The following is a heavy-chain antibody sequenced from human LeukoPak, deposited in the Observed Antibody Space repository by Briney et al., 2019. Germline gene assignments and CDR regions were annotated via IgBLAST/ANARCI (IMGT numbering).Heavy chain of an antibody. Sequence: GGSLRLSCAASGFTFSSYGMNWVRQAPGKGLEWVSYIGTTTSTIYYADPVKGRFTISRDNAKNSLYLQMNSLRDEDTAVYYCARHDYGGNSGDYWGQGTLVTVSS. CDR2: IGTTTSTI. J-gene: IGHJ4*02. D-gene: IGHD4-23*01. CDR3: ARHDYGGNSGDY. CDR1: GFTFSSYG. V-gene: IGHV3-48*02.